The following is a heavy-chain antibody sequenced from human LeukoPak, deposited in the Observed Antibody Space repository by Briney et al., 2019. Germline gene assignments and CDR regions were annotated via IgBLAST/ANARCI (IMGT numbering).Heavy chain of an antibody. V-gene: IGHV4-34*01. CDR3: ARAGGRFDY. D-gene: IGHD3-16*01. CDR1: GGSFSGYY. Sequence: EPSETLSLACAVYGGSFSGYYWSWIRQPPGKGLEWIGEINHSGSTNYNPSLKSRVTISVDTSKNQFSLKLSSVTAADTAVYYCARAGGRFDYWGQGTLVTVSS. CDR2: INHSGST. J-gene: IGHJ4*02.